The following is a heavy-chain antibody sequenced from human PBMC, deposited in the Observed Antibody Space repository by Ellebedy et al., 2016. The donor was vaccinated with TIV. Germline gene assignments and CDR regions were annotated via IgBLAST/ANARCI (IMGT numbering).Heavy chain of an antibody. CDR3: ARAGSYRFDY. Sequence: PGGSLRLSCAASGFTFTNYWMHWVRQGPGKGLVYVSRISPDGRSTNYADSVKGRFTISRDNAKNTLYLQMNSLRLEDTGVYFCARAGSYRFDYWGPGSLVTVSS. CDR2: ISPDGRST. J-gene: IGHJ4*02. V-gene: IGHV3-74*01. CDR1: GFTFTNYW. D-gene: IGHD1-26*01.